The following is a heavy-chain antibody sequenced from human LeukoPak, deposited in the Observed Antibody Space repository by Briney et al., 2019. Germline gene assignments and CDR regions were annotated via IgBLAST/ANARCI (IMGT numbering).Heavy chain of an antibody. CDR3: ARGYRGYDFWSGYYMTYYYYMDV. D-gene: IGHD3-3*01. J-gene: IGHJ6*03. CDR1: GGSFSRYY. Sequence: SETLSLTCAVYGGSFSRYYWSWIRQPPGKGLEWIGEINHSGSTNYNPSLKSRVTISVDTSKNQFSLKLSSVTAADTAVYYCARGYRGYDFWSGYYMTYYYYMDVWGKGTTVTVSS. CDR2: INHSGST. V-gene: IGHV4-34*01.